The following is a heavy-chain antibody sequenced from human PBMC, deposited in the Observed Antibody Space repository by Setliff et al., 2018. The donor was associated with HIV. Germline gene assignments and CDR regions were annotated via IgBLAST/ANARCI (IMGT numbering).Heavy chain of an antibody. V-gene: IGHV4-39*01. D-gene: IGHD3-10*01. CDR2: LYGHSST. CDR3: SRLYVSGHYFAFDF. J-gene: IGHJ4*02. Sequence: SETLSLTCNVSGDSIGTGTHYWAWIRQPPGKGLEWIGSLYGHSSTYYTKSLRGRVTISADTSKNQFSLRLSSVTALDTAVYYCSRLYVSGHYFAFDFWGQGALVTVSS. CDR1: GDSIGTGTHY.